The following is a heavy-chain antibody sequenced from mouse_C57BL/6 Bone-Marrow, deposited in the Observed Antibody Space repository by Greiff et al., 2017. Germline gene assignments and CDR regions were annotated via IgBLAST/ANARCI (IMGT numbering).Heavy chain of an antibody. CDR3: AKNRAYGDVYFDY. V-gene: IGHV2-5*01. CDR2: IWRGGST. Sequence: QVQLKESGPGLVQPSQSLSITCTVSGFSLTSYGVHWVRQSPGKGLEWLGVIWRGGSTDYNAAFMSRLSITKDNSKSQVFFKKNSLQAEDTAIYYCAKNRAYGDVYFDYWGRGTTLTGSS. J-gene: IGHJ2*01. CDR1: GFSLTSYG. D-gene: IGHD2-13*01.